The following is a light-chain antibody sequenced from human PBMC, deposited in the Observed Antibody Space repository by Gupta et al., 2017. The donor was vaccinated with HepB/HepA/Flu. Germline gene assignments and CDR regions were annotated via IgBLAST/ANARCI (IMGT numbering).Light chain of an antibody. CDR3: QAWDSSTVV. Sequence: SYALPQPPSVSVSPGQTASITCSGDKLGDKYACWYQQKPAQSPVLVIYQDSKRPAGIPERFSGSNSANTATLXIXATQAMXDDDYYCQAWDSSTVVFGGGTKLTVL. CDR1: KLGDKY. CDR2: QDS. V-gene: IGLV3-1*01. J-gene: IGLJ2*01.